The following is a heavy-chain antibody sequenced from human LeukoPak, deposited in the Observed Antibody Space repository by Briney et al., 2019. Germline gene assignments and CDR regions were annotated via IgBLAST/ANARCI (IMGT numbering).Heavy chain of an antibody. J-gene: IGHJ5*02. CDR3: ARARSYGSGSNWFDP. CDR2: IYTSGST. Sequence: SETLSLTFTVSGGSISSYYWSWIRQPAGKGLEWIGRIYTSGSTNYNPSLKSRVTMSVDTSKNQFSLKLSSVTAADTAVYYCARARSYGSGSNWFDPWGQGTLVTVSS. V-gene: IGHV4-4*07. CDR1: GGSISSYY. D-gene: IGHD3-10*01.